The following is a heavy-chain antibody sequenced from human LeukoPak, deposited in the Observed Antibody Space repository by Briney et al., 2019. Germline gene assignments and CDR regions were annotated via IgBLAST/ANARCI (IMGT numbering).Heavy chain of an antibody. D-gene: IGHD3-3*01. CDR3: ARTDYDFWSGYYLNWFDP. CDR2: IYYSGST. J-gene: IGHJ5*02. V-gene: IGHV4-31*03. CDR1: GGSISSGGYY. Sequence: SQTLSLTCTVSGGSISSGGYYWSWIRQHPGKGLEWIGYIYYSGSTYYNPSFKSRVTKSVDTSKNQFSLKLSSVTAADTAVYYCARTDYDFWSGYYLNWFDPWGQGTLVTVSS.